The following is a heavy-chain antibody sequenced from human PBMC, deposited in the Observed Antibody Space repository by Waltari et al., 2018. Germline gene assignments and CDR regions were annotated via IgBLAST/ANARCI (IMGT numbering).Heavy chain of an antibody. CDR1: GGSISSSSYY. D-gene: IGHD5-12*01. CDR3: ARFLGGGYNIRGIDY. CDR2: IYYSGIT. Sequence: QLQLQESGPGLVKPSETLSLTCTVSGGSISSSSYYWGWIRQPPGKGLEWVGSIYYSGITYYNPSLKSRVTISVDTSKNQFSLKRSSVTAADTAVYYCARFLGGGYNIRGIDYWGQGTLVTVSS. V-gene: IGHV4-39*01. J-gene: IGHJ4*02.